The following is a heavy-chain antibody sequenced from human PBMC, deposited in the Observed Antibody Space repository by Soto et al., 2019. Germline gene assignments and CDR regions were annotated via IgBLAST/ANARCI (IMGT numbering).Heavy chain of an antibody. CDR3: AKELSIAAAGNHFDY. V-gene: IGHV3-30*18. D-gene: IGHD6-13*01. CDR1: GFTFSSYG. J-gene: IGHJ4*02. Sequence: QVQLVESGGGVVQPGRSLRLSCAASGFTFSSYGMHWVRQAPGKGLEWVAVISYDGSNKYYADSVKGRFTISRDTSKNTLYLQMNSLRAEDTAVYDCAKELSIAAAGNHFDYWGQGTLVTVSS. CDR2: ISYDGSNK.